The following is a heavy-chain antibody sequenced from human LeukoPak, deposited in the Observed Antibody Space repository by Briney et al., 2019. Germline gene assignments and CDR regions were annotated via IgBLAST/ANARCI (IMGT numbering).Heavy chain of an antibody. D-gene: IGHD6-19*01. CDR3: ARDRGIAVAGVNDY. Sequence: ASVKVSCKASGYTFTSYGISWVRQAPGQGLEWMGWISAYNGNTNYAQKLQGRVTMTTDTSTSTAYMELRSLRSDDTAVYYCARDRGIAVAGVNDYWGRGTLVTVSS. CDR2: ISAYNGNT. CDR1: GYTFTSYG. J-gene: IGHJ4*02. V-gene: IGHV1-18*01.